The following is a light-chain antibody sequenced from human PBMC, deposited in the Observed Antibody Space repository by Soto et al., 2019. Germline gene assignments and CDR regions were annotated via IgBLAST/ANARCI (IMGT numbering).Light chain of an antibody. CDR3: HQRSKWPLT. V-gene: IGKV3-15*01. Sequence: EIVMTQSPATLSVSPGERATLSCRASQSFSSNLAWYQQKPGQAPRLLIYGASTRATGIPARFSGSGSGTEFTLTISSLQSEDFAVYYCHQRSKWPLTFGGGTKVEIK. J-gene: IGKJ4*01. CDR2: GAS. CDR1: QSFSSN.